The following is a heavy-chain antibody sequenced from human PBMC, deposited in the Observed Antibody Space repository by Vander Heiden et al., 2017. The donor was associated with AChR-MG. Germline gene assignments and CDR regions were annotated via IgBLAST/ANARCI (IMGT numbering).Heavy chain of an antibody. J-gene: IGHJ3*02. V-gene: IGHV3-49*04. Sequence: EVQLVESGGGLVQPGRSLRLSCTASGFTFGDYAMSWVRQAPGKGLEWVGFIRSKAYGGTTEYAASVKGRFTISRDDSKSIAYLQMNSLKTEDTAVYYCTRVPGFDAFDIWGQGTMVTVSS. CDR3: TRVPGFDAFDI. CDR2: IRSKAYGGTT. CDR1: GFTFGDYA.